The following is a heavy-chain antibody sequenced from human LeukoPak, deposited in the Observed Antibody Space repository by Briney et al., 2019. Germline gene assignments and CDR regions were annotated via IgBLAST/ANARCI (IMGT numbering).Heavy chain of an antibody. J-gene: IGHJ4*02. V-gene: IGHV3-20*04. Sequence: AGGSLRLSCAASGFTFDDYGMSWVRQAPGKGLDWVSGINWNGGSTGYADSVKGRFTISRDNAKNSLYLQMNSLRAEDTALYYCARVGVYYYDSSGYYPGYWGQGTLVTVSS. CDR3: ARVGVYYYDSSGYYPGY. CDR1: GFTFDDYG. D-gene: IGHD3-22*01. CDR2: INWNGGST.